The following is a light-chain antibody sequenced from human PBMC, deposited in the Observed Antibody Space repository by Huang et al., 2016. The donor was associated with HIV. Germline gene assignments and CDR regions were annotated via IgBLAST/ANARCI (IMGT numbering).Light chain of an antibody. Sequence: IQLTQSPTSLSASVGDRVTIACRASQAIGTYLNWFLQEPGRAPRLLISDVSSLNTGIPSRFIGSGSGTEFTLTIRGLQFDDFATYFCQQSYSALITFGQGTRLEIK. V-gene: IGKV1-39*01. CDR2: DVS. CDR3: QQSYSALIT. J-gene: IGKJ5*01. CDR1: QAIGTY.